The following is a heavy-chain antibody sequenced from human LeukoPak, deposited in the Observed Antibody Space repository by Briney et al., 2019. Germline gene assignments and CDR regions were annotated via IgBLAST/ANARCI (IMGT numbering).Heavy chain of an antibody. Sequence: GGSLRLSCAASGFTFSNYWMHWVRQVPGKGLVCVPRINIDGTSTSYADSVKGRFTIPRDNAKNALYLQMNSLRAEDTAVYYCARGSSGWYGIDYWGQGALVNVSS. CDR3: ARGSSGWYGIDY. CDR2: INIDGTST. V-gene: IGHV3-74*01. D-gene: IGHD6-19*01. J-gene: IGHJ4*02. CDR1: GFTFSNYW.